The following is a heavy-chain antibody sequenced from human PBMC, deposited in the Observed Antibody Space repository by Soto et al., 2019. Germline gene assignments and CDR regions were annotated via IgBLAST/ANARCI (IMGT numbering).Heavy chain of an antibody. D-gene: IGHD4-4*01. Sequence: GGSLRLSCAASGFTFSNAWMNWVRQAPGKGLEWVGRIKSKTDGGTTDYAAPVKGRFTISRDDSKNTLYLQMNSLKTEDTAVYYCHSNYYYYGMDVWGQGTTVTVSS. CDR2: IKSKTDGGTT. V-gene: IGHV3-15*07. CDR1: GFTFSNAW. CDR3: HSNYYYYGMDV. J-gene: IGHJ6*02.